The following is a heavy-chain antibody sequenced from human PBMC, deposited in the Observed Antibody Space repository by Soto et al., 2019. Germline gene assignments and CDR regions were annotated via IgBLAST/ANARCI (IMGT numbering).Heavy chain of an antibody. J-gene: IGHJ5*02. Sequence: SETLSLTCTVSGGSISSSSYYWGWIRQPPGKGLEWIGSIYYSGSTYYNPSLKSRVTISVDTSKNQFSMKLSSVTAADTAVYYCARGEDWFDPWGQGTLVTVSS. CDR2: IYYSGST. CDR3: ARGEDWFDP. V-gene: IGHV4-39*01. CDR1: GGSISSSSYY.